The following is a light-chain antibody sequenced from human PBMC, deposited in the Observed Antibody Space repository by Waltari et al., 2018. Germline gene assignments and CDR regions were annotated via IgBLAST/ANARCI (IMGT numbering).Light chain of an antibody. CDR1: QGVSSN. Sequence: EIVLTQSPATLSLSPGERGTLSCRASQGVSSNLAWYQQKPGQAPRLLIYDASNRATGVTARFSGSGSGTDFTLTISSLEPEDFAVYYCQQRGTWPLTFGGGTKVEIK. CDR2: DAS. J-gene: IGKJ4*01. V-gene: IGKV3-11*01. CDR3: QQRGTWPLT.